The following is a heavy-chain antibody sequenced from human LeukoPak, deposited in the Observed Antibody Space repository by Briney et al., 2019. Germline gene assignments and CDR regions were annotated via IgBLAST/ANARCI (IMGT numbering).Heavy chain of an antibody. Sequence: GASVKVSCKASGYTFTGYYMHWVRQAPGQGLEWMGWINPNSGGTNYAQKFQGRVTMTRDTSISTAYMELSRLRSDDTAVYYCARSYYYDFWSGYYKGPEYYFDYWGQGTLATVSS. J-gene: IGHJ4*02. V-gene: IGHV1-2*02. CDR3: ARSYYYDFWSGYYKGPEYYFDY. CDR1: GYTFTGYY. D-gene: IGHD3-3*01. CDR2: INPNSGGT.